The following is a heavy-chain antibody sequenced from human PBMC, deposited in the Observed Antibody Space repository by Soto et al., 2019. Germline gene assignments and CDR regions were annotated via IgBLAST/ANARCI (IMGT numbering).Heavy chain of an antibody. CDR2: MNPNRGNT. V-gene: IGHV1-8*01. Sequence: QVQLVQSGAEVKRPGASVRVSCKASGYTFTSYDINWVRQATGQGLEWLGWMNPNRGNTGYAQKFEVRNTLTRSTSTSTPYMELTSLRSEDTAVYYCARGINWGQWKMVTVSS. CDR3: ARGIN. CDR1: GYTFTSYD. J-gene: IGHJ3*01.